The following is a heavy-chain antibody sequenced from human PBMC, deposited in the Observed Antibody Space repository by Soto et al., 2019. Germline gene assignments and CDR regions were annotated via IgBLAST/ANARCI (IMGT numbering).Heavy chain of an antibody. D-gene: IGHD6-19*01. V-gene: IGHV3-30-3*01. CDR3: ARDSQWHSNPWYYFDC. J-gene: IGHJ4*02. CDR1: GFTFSSYA. CDR2: ISYDGSNK. Sequence: GGSLRLSCAASGFTFSSYAMHWVRQAPGKGLEWVAVISYDGSNKYYADSVKGRFTISRDNSKNMLYLQMNSLRAEDTAVFYCARDSQWHSNPWYYFDCWGQGTLVTVSS.